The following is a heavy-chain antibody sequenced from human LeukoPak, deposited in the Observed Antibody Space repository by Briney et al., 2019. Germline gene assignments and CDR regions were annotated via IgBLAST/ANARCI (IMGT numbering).Heavy chain of an antibody. Sequence: GRSLRHSCAASGFTFSSYAMHWVRPAPGKGLGWVGVISYDGSNKYYADSVKGRFTIYRDNSKNTLYLQMNSLRAEDTAVYYCARGGELERRLFNFDYWGQGTLVTVSS. CDR1: GFTFSSYA. CDR3: ARGGELERRLFNFDY. V-gene: IGHV3-30*04. D-gene: IGHD1-1*01. J-gene: IGHJ4*02. CDR2: ISYDGSNK.